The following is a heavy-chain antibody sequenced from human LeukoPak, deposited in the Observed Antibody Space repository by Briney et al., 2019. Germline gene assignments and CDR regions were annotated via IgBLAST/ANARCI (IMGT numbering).Heavy chain of an antibody. CDR3: AKDPSLTAMVPRLSDY. J-gene: IGHJ4*02. D-gene: IGHD5-18*01. CDR1: GFTFSSYA. CDR2: ISGSGGST. V-gene: IGHV3-23*01. Sequence: GGSLRLSCAASGFTFSSYAMSWVRQAPGKGLEWVSAISGSGGSTYYADSVKGRFTISRDNSKNTLYLQMNSLRAEDTAVYYCAKDPSLTAMVPRLSDYWGQGTLVTVSS.